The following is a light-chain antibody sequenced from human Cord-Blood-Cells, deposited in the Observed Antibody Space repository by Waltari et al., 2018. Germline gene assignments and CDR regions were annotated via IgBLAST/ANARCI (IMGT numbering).Light chain of an antibody. CDR3: CSYAGSVV. CDR2: EGS. V-gene: IGLV2-23*01. J-gene: IGLJ2*01. Sequence: QSALTQPASVSGSPGPSITISCTGTSSDVGSYNLVSWYQQHTGKAPKRMIYEGSKRPSGVSNRFSGSKSGNTASLTISGLQAEDEADYYCCSYAGSVVFGGGTKLTVL. CDR1: SSDVGSYNL.